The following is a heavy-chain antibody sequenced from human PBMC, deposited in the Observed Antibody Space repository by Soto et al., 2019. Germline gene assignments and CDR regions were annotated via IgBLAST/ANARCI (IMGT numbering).Heavy chain of an antibody. J-gene: IGHJ4*02. CDR1: GGTFGSYA. CDR3: AREPNYFDY. Sequence: ASVKVSCKASGGTFGSYAISWVRQAPGQGLEWMGWISAYNGNTKYAQKLQGRVTMTTDTSTSTAYMELRSLRSDDTAVYYCAREPNYFDYWGQGTLVTVSS. V-gene: IGHV1-18*01. CDR2: ISAYNGNT.